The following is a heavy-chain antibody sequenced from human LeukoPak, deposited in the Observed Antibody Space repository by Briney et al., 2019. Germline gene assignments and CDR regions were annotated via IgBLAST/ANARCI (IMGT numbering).Heavy chain of an antibody. J-gene: IGHJ4*02. CDR2: IYSGGGT. D-gene: IGHD3-3*01. CDR1: GFTVNSNY. CDR3: ARDTVSPLTPYYDFWSGPY. Sequence: PGGSLRLSCAASGFTVNSNYMSWVRQAPGKGLEWVSVIYSGGGTFYADSVKGRFTISRDNSKNTLYLQMNSLRAEDTAVYYCARDTVSPLTPYYDFWSGPYWGQGTLVTVSS. V-gene: IGHV3-53*01.